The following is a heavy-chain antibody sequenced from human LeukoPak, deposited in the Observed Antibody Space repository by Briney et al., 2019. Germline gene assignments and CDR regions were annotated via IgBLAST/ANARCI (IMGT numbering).Heavy chain of an antibody. CDR2: IYTSGST. D-gene: IGHD1-26*01. Sequence: PSETLSLTCTVSGGSISSGSYYWSWIRQPAGKGLEWIGRIYTSGSTNYNPSLKSRVTISVDTSKNQFSLKLSSMTAADTAVYYCARRRYSGTFDAFDIWGQGTMVTVSS. J-gene: IGHJ3*02. CDR3: ARRRYSGTFDAFDI. V-gene: IGHV4-61*02. CDR1: GGSISSGSYY.